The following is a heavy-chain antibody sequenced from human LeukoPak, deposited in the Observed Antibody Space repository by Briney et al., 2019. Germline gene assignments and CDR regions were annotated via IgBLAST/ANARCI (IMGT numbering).Heavy chain of an antibody. CDR1: GFTFSSYA. J-gene: IGHJ4*02. V-gene: IGHV3-64D*06. CDR2: ISSNGGST. Sequence: GRSLRLSCAASGFTFSSYAMHWVRQAPGKGLEYVSAISSNGGSTYYADSVKGRFTISRDNSKNTLYLQMSSLRAEDTAVYYCVKRSAYMVRGVIGGGEFDYWGQGTLVTVSS. CDR3: VKRSAYMVRGVIGGGEFDY. D-gene: IGHD3-10*01.